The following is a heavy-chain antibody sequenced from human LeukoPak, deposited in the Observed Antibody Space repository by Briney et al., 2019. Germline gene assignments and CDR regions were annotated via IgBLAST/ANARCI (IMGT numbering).Heavy chain of an antibody. D-gene: IGHD3-10*01. V-gene: IGHV3-7*01. CDR1: GFTFSSYW. CDR3: AKRGGLGFGAEYYFDY. J-gene: IGHJ4*02. Sequence: QPGGSLRLSGAASGFTFSSYWMSWVRQAPGKGLEWVANIKQDGSEKYYVDSVKGRFTISRDNAKDSLYLQMNSLRAEDTAVYYCAKRGGLGFGAEYYFDYWGQGTLVTVSS. CDR2: IKQDGSEK.